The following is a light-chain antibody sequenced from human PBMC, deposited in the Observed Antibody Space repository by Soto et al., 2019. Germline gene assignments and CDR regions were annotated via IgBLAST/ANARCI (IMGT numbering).Light chain of an antibody. Sequence: QSVLTQPASVSGSPGQSITLSCTGTSSDIGGYDYVSWYQRHPGKAPKLIIYDVNNQPSGVSNRFSGSKSGNTASLTISGLQAEDEADYYCTSYASGSSHVVFGGGTQLTVL. J-gene: IGLJ2*01. CDR1: SSDIGGYDY. V-gene: IGLV2-14*01. CDR3: TSYASGSSHVV. CDR2: DVN.